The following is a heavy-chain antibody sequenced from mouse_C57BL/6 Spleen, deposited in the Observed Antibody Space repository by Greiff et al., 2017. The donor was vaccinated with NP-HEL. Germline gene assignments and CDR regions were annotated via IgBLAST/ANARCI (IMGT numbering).Heavy chain of an antibody. V-gene: IGHV1-50*01. Sequence: QVQLQQPGAELVKPGASVKLSCKASGYTFTSYWMQWVKQRPGQGLEWIGEIDPSDSYTNYNQKFKGKATLTVDTSSSTAYMQLSSLTSEDSAVYYCARGEDHDDFDDWGKGTTLTVAS. CDR3: ARGEDHDDFDD. J-gene: IGHJ2*01. CDR1: GYTFTSYW. CDR2: IDPSDSYT.